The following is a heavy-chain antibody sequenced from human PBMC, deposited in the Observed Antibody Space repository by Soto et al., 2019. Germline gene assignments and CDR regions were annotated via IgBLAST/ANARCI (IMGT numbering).Heavy chain of an antibody. CDR1: GFTFSSYG. CDR2: VSYDGSNK. Sequence: QVQLVESGGGVVQPGRSLRLSCAASGFTFSSYGMHWVRQAPGKGLEWVAVVSYDGSNKYYADSVKGRFTISRDNSKNTLYLRMNSLRAEDTAVYYCAIDRTTALVFSLSLDYWGQGTLVTVSS. V-gene: IGHV3-30*03. J-gene: IGHJ4*02. D-gene: IGHD3-9*01. CDR3: AIDRTTALVFSLSLDY.